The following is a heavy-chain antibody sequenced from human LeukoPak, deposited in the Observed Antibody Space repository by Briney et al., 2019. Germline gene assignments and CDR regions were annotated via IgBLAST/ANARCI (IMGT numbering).Heavy chain of an antibody. V-gene: IGHV4-31*03. Sequence: SETLSLTCTVSGGSISSGGHYWSWIRQHPGKGLEWIGYIYYSGSTYYNPSLKSRVTISVDTSKNQFSLKLSSVTAADTAVYYCARGSQLLSYYGMDVWGQGTTVTVSS. J-gene: IGHJ6*02. D-gene: IGHD2-2*01. CDR2: IYYSGST. CDR3: ARGSQLLSYYGMDV. CDR1: GGSISSGGHY.